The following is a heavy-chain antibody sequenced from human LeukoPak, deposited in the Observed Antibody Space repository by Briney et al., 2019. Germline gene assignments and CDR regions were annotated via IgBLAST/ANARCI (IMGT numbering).Heavy chain of an antibody. V-gene: IGHV4-30-4*08. CDR2: IYYSGST. CDR1: GGSISSGDYY. J-gene: IGHJ4*02. Sequence: SQTLSLTCTVSGGSISSGDYYRSWIRQPPGKGLEWIGYIYYSGSTYYNPSLKSRVTISVDTSKNQFSLRLSSVTAADTAVYYCASQYNWNRIDYWGQGTLVTVSS. D-gene: IGHD1-20*01. CDR3: ASQYNWNRIDY.